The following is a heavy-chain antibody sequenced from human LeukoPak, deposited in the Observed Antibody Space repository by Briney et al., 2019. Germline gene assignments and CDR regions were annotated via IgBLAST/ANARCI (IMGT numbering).Heavy chain of an antibody. CDR1: GFTFSSYG. Sequence: GGSLRLSCAASGFTFSSYGMHWVRQAPGKGLEWVAVISYDGSNKYYADSVKGRFTISRDNSKNTLYLQMNSLRAEDTAVYYCARGGGSGSPTMAYWGQGTLVTVSS. CDR3: ARGGGSGSPTMAY. CDR2: ISYDGSNK. J-gene: IGHJ4*02. V-gene: IGHV3-30*03. D-gene: IGHD3-10*01.